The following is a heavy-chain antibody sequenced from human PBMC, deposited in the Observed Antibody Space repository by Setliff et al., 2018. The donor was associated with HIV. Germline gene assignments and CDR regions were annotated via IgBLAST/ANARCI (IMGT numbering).Heavy chain of an antibody. CDR3: ARLPAINLGPFDY. CDR1: GDSMIPHY. CDR2: ISNYGSP. Sequence: SETLSLTCLVSGDSMIPHYWSWIRQPPGRGLEWIGYISNYGSPSYSPSLESRVTILLGTSKNQFSLRLSSVTAADTAVYYCARLPAINLGPFDYWARGTLVTVSS. J-gene: IGHJ4*02. D-gene: IGHD2-2*01. V-gene: IGHV4-59*11.